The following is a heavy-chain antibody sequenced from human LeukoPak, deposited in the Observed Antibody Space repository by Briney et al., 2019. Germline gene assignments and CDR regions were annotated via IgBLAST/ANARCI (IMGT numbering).Heavy chain of an antibody. CDR3: ARVAANVSAFDI. CDR2: IFPSGDEI. J-gene: IGHJ3*02. V-gene: IGHV3-23*01. D-gene: IGHD2-15*01. Sequence: PGGSLRLSCAASGFTFSTFAMIWVRQPPGKGLEWVSSIFPSGDEIHYADSVRGRFTISRDNSKSTLSLQMNRLRAEDTALYYCARVAANVSAFDIWGQGTMVTVSS. CDR1: GFTFSTFA.